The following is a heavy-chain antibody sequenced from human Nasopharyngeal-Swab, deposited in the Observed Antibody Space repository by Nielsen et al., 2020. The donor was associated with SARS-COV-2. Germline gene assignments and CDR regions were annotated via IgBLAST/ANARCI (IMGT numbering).Heavy chain of an antibody. V-gene: IGHV4-31*02. D-gene: IGHD3-22*01. CDR3: ARGFVGAYYDSNLDV. CDR2: IYYSGST. J-gene: IGHJ6*04. Sequence: WIRQPPGKGLEWIGYIYYSGSTYYNPSLKSRVTISVDTSKNQFSLKLSSVTAADTAVYYCARGFVGAYYDSNLDVWSKGTTVTVSS.